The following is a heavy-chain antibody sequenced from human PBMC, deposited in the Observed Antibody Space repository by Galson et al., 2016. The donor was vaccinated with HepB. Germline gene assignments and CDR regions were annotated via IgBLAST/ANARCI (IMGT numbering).Heavy chain of an antibody. CDR2: IYHSGST. D-gene: IGHD2-2*01. V-gene: IGHV4-30-2*01. Sequence: TLSLTCVVSGGSISSGDYSWSWIRQPPGKGLEWIGHIYHSGSTYYNPSLKSRVTTPVDRSKNEFSLTPRSVTAADTAVYYCARVTGSQHYYGMDVWGQGTTVTVSS. J-gene: IGHJ6*02. CDR1: GGSISSGDYS. CDR3: ARVTGSQHYYGMDV.